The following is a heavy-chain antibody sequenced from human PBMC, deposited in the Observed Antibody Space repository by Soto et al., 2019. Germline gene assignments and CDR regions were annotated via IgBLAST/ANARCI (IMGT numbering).Heavy chain of an antibody. CDR2: INHSGST. V-gene: IGHV4-34*01. D-gene: IGHD6-6*01. CDR1: GGSFSSNY. J-gene: IGHJ4*02. CDR3: ASARYDY. Sequence: SETLSLTCGVFGGSFSSNYWTWIRQPPGKGLEWIGEINHSGSTNYNPSLKSRVTISVDTSKNQFSLRLTSVTAADTAVYYCASARYDYWGQGTLVTVSS.